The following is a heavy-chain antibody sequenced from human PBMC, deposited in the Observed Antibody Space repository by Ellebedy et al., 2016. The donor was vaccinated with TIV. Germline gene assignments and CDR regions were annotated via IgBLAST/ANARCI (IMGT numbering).Heavy chain of an antibody. CDR3: TRDIGYYDYVWGSYRYTWGYFDY. Sequence: PGGSLRLSCTASGFTLGDYAMSRFRQAHGKGLEWVGFIRSKAYGGTTEYAASVKGRFTISRDDSQGIAYLQMNSLKTDDTAVYYCTRDIGYYDYVWGSYRYTWGYFDYWGQGTLVTVSS. V-gene: IGHV3-49*03. J-gene: IGHJ4*02. CDR1: GFTLGDYA. D-gene: IGHD3-16*02. CDR2: IRSKAYGGTT.